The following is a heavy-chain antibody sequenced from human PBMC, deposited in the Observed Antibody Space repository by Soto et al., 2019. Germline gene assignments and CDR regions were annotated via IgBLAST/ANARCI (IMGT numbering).Heavy chain of an antibody. CDR2: IKSKTDGGTT. J-gene: IGHJ4*02. V-gene: IGHV3-15*01. CDR1: GFTFSNAC. CDR3: TTGRNMITFGGVIGRLDY. D-gene: IGHD3-16*02. Sequence: EVQLVESGGGLVKPGGSLRLSCAASGFTFSNACMSWVRQAPGKGLEWVGRIKSKTDGGTTDYAAPGKGRFTISREDSKNTLYLQMNSLKTEDTAVYYCTTGRNMITFGGVIGRLDYWGQGTLVTVSS.